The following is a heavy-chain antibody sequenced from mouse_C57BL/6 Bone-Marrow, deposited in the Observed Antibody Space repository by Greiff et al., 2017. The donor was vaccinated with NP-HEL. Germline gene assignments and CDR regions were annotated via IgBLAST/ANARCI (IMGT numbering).Heavy chain of an antibody. Sequence: DVQLQESGGDLVKPGGSLKLSCAASGFTFSSYGMSWVRQTPDKRLEWVATISSGGSYTYYPDSVKGRFTISRDNAKNTLYLQMSSLKSEDTAMYDCERQIANLDYAMDYWGQGTSVTVSS. D-gene: IGHD2-10*02. CDR2: ISSGGSYT. V-gene: IGHV5-6*01. J-gene: IGHJ4*01. CDR3: ERQIANLDYAMDY. CDR1: GFTFSSYG.